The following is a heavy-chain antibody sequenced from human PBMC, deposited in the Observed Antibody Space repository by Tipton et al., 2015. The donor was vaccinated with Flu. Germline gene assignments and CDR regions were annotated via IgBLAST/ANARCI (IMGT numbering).Heavy chain of an antibody. CDR3: ARVGRYSSSSGDY. CDR1: GFTFDDYA. V-gene: IGHV3-9*01. CDR2: ISWNSGSI. J-gene: IGHJ4*02. Sequence: SLRLSCAGSGFTFDDYAMHWVRQAPGKGLEWVSGISWNSGSIVYADSVKGRFTISRDNAKNSLYLQMSSLTAEDTALYYRARVGRYSSSSGDYWGQGTLVTVSS. D-gene: IGHD6-6*01.